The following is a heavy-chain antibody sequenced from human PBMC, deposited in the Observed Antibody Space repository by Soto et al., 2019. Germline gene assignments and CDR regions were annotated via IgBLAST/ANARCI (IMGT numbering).Heavy chain of an antibody. CDR3: AKLKGRNPYEGACAFDI. V-gene: IGHV3-23*01. CDR1: GFTFSSYA. J-gene: IGHJ3*02. CDR2: ISGSGGST. D-gene: IGHD1-26*01. Sequence: EVQLLESGGGLVQPGGSLRLSCAASGFTFSSYAMSWVRQAPGKGLEWVSAISGSGGSTYYADSVKGRFTISRDNSKNSLYLQMNSLRAEDTAVYYCAKLKGRNPYEGACAFDIWGQGTMVTVSS.